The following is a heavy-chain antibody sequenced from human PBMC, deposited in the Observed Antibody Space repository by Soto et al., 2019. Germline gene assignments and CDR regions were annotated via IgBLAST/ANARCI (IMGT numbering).Heavy chain of an antibody. J-gene: IGHJ5*01. CDR1: GATFSTTG. D-gene: IGHD2-21*02. V-gene: IGHV1-69*01. CDR2: INPLFGTP. CDR3: ARASPVICGGDPCYRLDSSFDS. Sequence: QVQLVQSGAEVRKPGSSLRVSCKSSGATFSTTGISWVRQAPGQGLEWMGGINPLFGTPKYARNFQGRVSITADEATKTVYLELNSLGPDDAGVYYCARASPVICGGDPCYRLDSSFDSWGQGSLVLVSS.